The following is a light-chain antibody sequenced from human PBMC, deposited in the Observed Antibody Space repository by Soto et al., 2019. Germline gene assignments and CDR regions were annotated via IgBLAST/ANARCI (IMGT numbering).Light chain of an antibody. Sequence: AIRMTQSPSSLSASTGDRVTITCRASQGISSYLAWYQQKPGKAPKLLIYAASTLQSGVPSRFSGSGSGTDFTLTISRLQSEDFATYYCQQYYSYPLTFGGGTKVDI. J-gene: IGKJ4*01. V-gene: IGKV1-8*01. CDR2: AAS. CDR1: QGISSY. CDR3: QQYYSYPLT.